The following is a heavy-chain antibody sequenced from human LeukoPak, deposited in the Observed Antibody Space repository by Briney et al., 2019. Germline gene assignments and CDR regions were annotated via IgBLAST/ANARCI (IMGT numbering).Heavy chain of an antibody. Sequence: GGSLRLSCAASGFTFSTYSMNWVRQAPGKGLEWVSYISSSSSTIYYADSVKGRFTISRDNAKNSLYLQMNSLRAEDTAVYYCARGRSRDGYNDLDYWGQGTLVTVSS. CDR3: ARGRSRDGYNDLDY. CDR2: ISSSSSTI. CDR1: GFTFSTYS. J-gene: IGHJ4*02. D-gene: IGHD5-24*01. V-gene: IGHV3-48*04.